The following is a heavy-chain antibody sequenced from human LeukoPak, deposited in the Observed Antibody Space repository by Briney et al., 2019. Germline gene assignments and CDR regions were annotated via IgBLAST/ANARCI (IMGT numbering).Heavy chain of an antibody. Sequence: GGSLRLSCAASGFTFSSYDMHWVRQAPGKGLEWVAFIRYDGNIKYFADSVKGRFTISRDTSKNTLYLQMNSLRAEDTAVYYCAKGRYYDSTGYPIDYWGQGTLVTVSS. CDR3: AKGRYYDSTGYPIDY. V-gene: IGHV3-30*02. CDR1: GFTFSSYD. CDR2: IRYDGNIK. J-gene: IGHJ4*02. D-gene: IGHD3-22*01.